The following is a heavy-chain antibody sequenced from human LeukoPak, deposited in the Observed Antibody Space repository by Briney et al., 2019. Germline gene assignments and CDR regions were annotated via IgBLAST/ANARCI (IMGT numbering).Heavy chain of an antibody. CDR1: GFTFDDYG. CDR3: AKDRVQVGYYYGMDV. J-gene: IGHJ6*02. Sequence: ARSLRLSCAASGFTFDDYGMHWVRQAPGKGLEWVSRISWNSGSIGYADSVKGRFTISRDNAKNSPYLQMNSLRPEDTALYYCAKDRVQVGYYYGMDVWGQGTTVTVSS. D-gene: IGHD2-2*01. CDR2: ISWNSGSI. V-gene: IGHV3-9*01.